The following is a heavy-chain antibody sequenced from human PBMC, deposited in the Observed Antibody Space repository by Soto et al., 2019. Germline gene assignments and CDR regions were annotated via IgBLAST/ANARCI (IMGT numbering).Heavy chain of an antibody. V-gene: IGHV3-30*03. CDR1: GFTFSSYG. CDR2: ISYDGSNK. D-gene: IGHD3-22*01. Sequence: PGGSLRLSCAASGFTFSSYGMHWVRQAPGKGLEWVAFISYDGSNKYYADSVKGRFTISRDNSKNTLYLQMNSLRAEDTAVYYCATDRDNYDSSGLDYWGQGT. J-gene: IGHJ4*02. CDR3: ATDRDNYDSSGLDY.